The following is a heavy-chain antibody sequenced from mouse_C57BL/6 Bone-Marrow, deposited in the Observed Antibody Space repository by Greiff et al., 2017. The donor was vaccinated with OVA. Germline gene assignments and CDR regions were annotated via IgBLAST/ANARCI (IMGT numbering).Heavy chain of an antibody. J-gene: IGHJ4*01. Sequence: VQLQQSGPELVKPGASVKMSCKASGYTFTDYNMHWVKQSHGKSLEWIGYINPNNGGTSYNQKFKGKATLTVNKSSSTAYMELRSLTSEDSAVYYCARSTMITTGLYAMDYWGQGTSVTVSS. D-gene: IGHD2-4*01. CDR2: INPNNGGT. CDR1: GYTFTDYN. V-gene: IGHV1-22*01. CDR3: ARSTMITTGLYAMDY.